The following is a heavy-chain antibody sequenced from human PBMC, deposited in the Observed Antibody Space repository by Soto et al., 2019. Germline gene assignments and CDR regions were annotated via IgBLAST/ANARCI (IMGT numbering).Heavy chain of an antibody. CDR2: INPSGGST. V-gene: IGHV1-46*01. D-gene: IGHD2-15*01. Sequence: ASVKVSCKASGYTFTSYYMHWVRQAPGQGLEWMGIINPSGGSTSYAQKFQGRVTMTRDTSTSTVYMELSSLRSEDTAVYYCAREYCSGGSCYSSRYYYYCGMDVWGQGTTVTVSS. J-gene: IGHJ6*02. CDR3: AREYCSGGSCYSSRYYYYCGMDV. CDR1: GYTFTSYY.